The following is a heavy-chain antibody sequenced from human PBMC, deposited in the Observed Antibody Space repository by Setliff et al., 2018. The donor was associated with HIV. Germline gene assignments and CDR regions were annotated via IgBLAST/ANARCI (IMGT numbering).Heavy chain of an antibody. CDR2: ISSSSSSI. D-gene: IGHD4-17*01. J-gene: IGHJ4*02. CDR3: AMRVTTVEY. CDR1: GFTFSDYW. Sequence: GGSLRLSCAASGFTFSDYWMTWFRQAPGKGLEWVSYISSSSSSIYYADSVKGRFTISRDNAKNTLYLQMNSLRAEDTAVYYCAMRVTTVEYWGQGTLVTVSS. V-gene: IGHV3-48*01.